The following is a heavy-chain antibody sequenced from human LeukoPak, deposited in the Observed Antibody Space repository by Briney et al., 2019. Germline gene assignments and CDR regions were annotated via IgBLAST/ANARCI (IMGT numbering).Heavy chain of an antibody. CDR2: IYHSGSP. CDR3: ARVASGYSYGYMGY. Sequence: SGTLSLTCAVSGGSISSNNWWGWVRQPPGQGLEWIGEIYHSGSPNYNPSLKSRVTISVDKSRNHFSLNLSSVTAADTAVYYCARVASGYSYGYMGYWGQGTLVTVSS. CDR1: GGSISSNNW. J-gene: IGHJ4*02. V-gene: IGHV4-4*02. D-gene: IGHD5-18*01.